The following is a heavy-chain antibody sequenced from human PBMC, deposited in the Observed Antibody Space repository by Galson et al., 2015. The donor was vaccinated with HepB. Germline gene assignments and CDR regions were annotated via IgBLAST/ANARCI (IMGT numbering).Heavy chain of an antibody. V-gene: IGHV1-3*01. CDR3: ARSYPGGGYYTPGNYYYYYGMDV. J-gene: IGHJ6*02. D-gene: IGHD3-3*01. Sequence: SCKASGYTFTSYAMHWVRQAPGQRLEWMGWINAGNGNTKYSQKFQGRVTITADESTSTAYMELSSLRSEDTAVYYCARSYPGGGYYTPGNYYYYYGMDVWGQGTTVTVSS. CDR2: INAGNGNT. CDR1: GYTFTSYA.